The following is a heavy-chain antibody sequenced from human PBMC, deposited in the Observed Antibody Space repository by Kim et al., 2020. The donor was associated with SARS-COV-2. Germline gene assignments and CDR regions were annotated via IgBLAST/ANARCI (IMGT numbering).Heavy chain of an antibody. D-gene: IGHD3-22*01. Sequence: GGSLRLSCAASGFTFSSYEMNWVRQAPGKGLEWVSYISSSGSTIYYADSVKGRFTISRDNAKNSLYLQMNSLRAEDTAVYYCARDLRTYYYDSSGYYSVDAFDIWGQGTMVTVSS. V-gene: IGHV3-48*03. CDR3: ARDLRTYYYDSSGYYSVDAFDI. CDR2: ISSSGSTI. J-gene: IGHJ3*02. CDR1: GFTFSSYE.